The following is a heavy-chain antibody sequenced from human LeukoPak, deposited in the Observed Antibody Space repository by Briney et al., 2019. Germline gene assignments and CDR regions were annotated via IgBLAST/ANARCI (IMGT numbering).Heavy chain of an antibody. V-gene: IGHV1-24*01. CDR2: FDPEDGET. Sequence: ASVKVSCKVSGYTLTELSMHWVRQAPGKGLEWMGGFDPEDGETIYAQKFQGRVTMTEDTSTDTAYMELSSLGSEDTAVYYCATESPGYSSSWYRSDLDYWGQGTLVTVSS. D-gene: IGHD6-13*01. CDR1: GYTLTELS. CDR3: ATESPGYSSSWYRSDLDY. J-gene: IGHJ4*02.